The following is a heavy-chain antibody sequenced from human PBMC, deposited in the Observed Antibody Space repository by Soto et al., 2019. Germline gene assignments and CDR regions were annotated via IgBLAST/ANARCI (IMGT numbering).Heavy chain of an antibody. J-gene: IGHJ4*02. V-gene: IGHV1-69*12. CDR1: GGPFSNYT. CDR3: ARGGSRRFDSPFDF. CDR2: IISLFGTT. Sequence: QVQLVQSGTEVKKPGSSVRVSCKASGGPFSNYTVSWVRQAPGQGLEWMGGIISLFGTTHYGQKFQGRVTITADESTSTAYMELRSLTSEDTAVYYCARGGSRRFDSPFDFWGQGTLVTVSS. D-gene: IGHD3-9*01.